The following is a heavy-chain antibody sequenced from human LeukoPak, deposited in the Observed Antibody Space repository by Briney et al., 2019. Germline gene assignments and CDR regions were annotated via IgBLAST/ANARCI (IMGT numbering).Heavy chain of an antibody. D-gene: IGHD6-25*01. CDR3: AREAALPPPWSDYYYGMDV. CDR1: GFAFSSYA. J-gene: IGHJ6*02. V-gene: IGHV3-48*03. CDR2: NSGNGDTT. Sequence: PGGSLRLSCVASGFAFSSYAMSWVRQAPGKGLEWVSFNSGNGDTTYYADSVKGRFTMSRDNAKGSLNLQMNSLRAEDTAVYYCAREAALPPPWSDYYYGMDVWGQGTTVTVSS.